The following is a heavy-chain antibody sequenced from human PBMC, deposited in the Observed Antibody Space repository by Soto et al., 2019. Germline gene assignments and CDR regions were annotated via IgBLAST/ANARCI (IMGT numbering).Heavy chain of an antibody. Sequence: PGGSLRLSCAASGFTFSSYGMHWVRQAPGKGLEWVAVISYDGSNKYYADSVKGRFTISRDNSKNTLYLQMNSLRAEDTAVYYCAKDPRYYDILTGWGPFTHYYGMDVWGQGTTVTVSS. CDR3: AKDPRYYDILTGWGPFTHYYGMDV. V-gene: IGHV3-30*18. J-gene: IGHJ6*02. CDR1: GFTFSSYG. CDR2: ISYDGSNK. D-gene: IGHD3-9*01.